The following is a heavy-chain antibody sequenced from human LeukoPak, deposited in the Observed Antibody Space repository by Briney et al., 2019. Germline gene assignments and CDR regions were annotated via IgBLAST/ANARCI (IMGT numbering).Heavy chain of an antibody. CDR1: GGSLSSYY. Sequence: PSETLSLTCSVSGGSLSSYYWSWIRQSAGKGLEWIGRIYPSGTTNYNPSLKSRVTVSLDTSKNHFSLNLSSVTAADTAVYYCARRRGSSWYGYYFDYWGQGTLVTVSS. V-gene: IGHV4-4*07. CDR2: IYPSGTT. CDR3: ARRRGSSWYGYYFDY. J-gene: IGHJ4*02. D-gene: IGHD6-13*01.